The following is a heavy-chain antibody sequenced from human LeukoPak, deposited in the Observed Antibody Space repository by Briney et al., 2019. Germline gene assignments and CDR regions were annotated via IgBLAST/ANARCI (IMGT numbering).Heavy chain of an antibody. CDR1: GFTFSSYT. Sequence: GGSLRLSCAASGFTFSSYTIHWVRQAPGKGLEWVALISSDGSNKFYANSVKGRFTISRDNSKKTVYLQMNSLRGEDTAVYSCARGATNDFWSGYGWFDPWAREPWSPSPQ. V-gene: IGHV3-30*04. CDR3: ARGATNDFWSGYGWFDP. D-gene: IGHD3-3*01. J-gene: IGHJ5*02. CDR2: ISSDGSNK.